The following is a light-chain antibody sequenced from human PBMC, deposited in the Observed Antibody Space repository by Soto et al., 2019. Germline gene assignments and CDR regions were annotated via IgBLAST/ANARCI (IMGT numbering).Light chain of an antibody. CDR3: RQYGYSLGFA. V-gene: IGKV3-20*01. CDR2: DAS. CDR1: QSVSSNF. Sequence: EIVLTQSPGTLSLSPGERATLSCRASQSVSSNFLAWYQEKPGQAPRLLIYDASSRAAGIPDRFSGCGSGTDFTLTISRLEPEDFAVYYCRQYGYSLGFAFGGGTKVDIK. J-gene: IGKJ4*01.